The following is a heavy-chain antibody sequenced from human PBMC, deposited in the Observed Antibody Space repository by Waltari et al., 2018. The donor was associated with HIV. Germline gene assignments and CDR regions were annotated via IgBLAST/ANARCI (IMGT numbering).Heavy chain of an antibody. J-gene: IGHJ4*02. CDR1: GGPIRSGGYY. CDR2: IYYRGST. CDR3: AGIVVAEAAQFDT. V-gene: IGHV4-31*03. D-gene: IGHD2-15*01. Sequence: QVQLQESGPGLVKPSQTLSLTCTVPGGPIRSGGYYWSWIRQHPGKGLEWIGYIYYRGSTYYNPSLKSRLTIAVDTSKNQFSLHLSSVTAADTAVYYCAGIVVAEAAQFDTWGQGTLVTVSS.